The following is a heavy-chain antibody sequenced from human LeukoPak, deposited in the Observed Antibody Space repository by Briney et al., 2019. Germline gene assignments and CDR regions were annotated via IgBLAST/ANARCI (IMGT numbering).Heavy chain of an antibody. CDR3: ARESYYDFWSGYYGGYYFDY. J-gene: IGHJ4*02. CDR2: ISYDGSNK. CDR1: GFTFSSYA. V-gene: IGHV3-30*04. Sequence: GGSLRLSCAASGFTFSSYAMHWVRQAPGKGLEWVAVISYDGSNKYYADSVKGRFTISRDNSKNTLYLQMNSLRAEDTAVYYCARESYYDFWSGYYGGYYFDYWGQGTLVTVSS. D-gene: IGHD3-3*01.